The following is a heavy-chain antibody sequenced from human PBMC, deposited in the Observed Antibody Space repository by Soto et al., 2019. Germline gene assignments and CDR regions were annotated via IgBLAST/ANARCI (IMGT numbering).Heavy chain of an antibody. CDR2: IIPIFGTA. D-gene: IGHD2-2*01. V-gene: IGHV1-69*13. J-gene: IGHJ6*02. CDR3: ARGYCSSTSCSAYGMDV. CDR1: GGTFSSYA. Sequence: SVKVSCKASGGTFSSYAISWVRQAPGQGLEWMGGIIPIFGTANYAQKFQGRVTITADESTSTAYMELSSLRSEDTAVYYCARGYCSSTSCSAYGMDVWGQGTTVTVSS.